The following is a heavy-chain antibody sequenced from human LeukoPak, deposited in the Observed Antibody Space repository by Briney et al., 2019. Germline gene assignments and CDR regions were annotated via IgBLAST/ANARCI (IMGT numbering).Heavy chain of an antibody. Sequence: GGSLRLSCAASGFTFSSYSMNWVRQAPGKGLEWVSSISSSSSYIYYADSVKGRFTISRDNAKNSLYLQMNSLRAEDTAVYYCAREDITYYDILTGYPTSFDYWGQGALVTVSS. J-gene: IGHJ4*02. V-gene: IGHV3-21*01. D-gene: IGHD3-9*01. CDR2: ISSSSSYI. CDR1: GFTFSSYS. CDR3: AREDITYYDILTGYPTSFDY.